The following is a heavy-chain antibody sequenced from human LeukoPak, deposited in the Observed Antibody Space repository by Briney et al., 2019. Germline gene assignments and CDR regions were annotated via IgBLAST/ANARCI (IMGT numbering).Heavy chain of an antibody. J-gene: IGHJ4*02. Sequence: SETLPLTCTVSGGSISSYYWSWIRQPPGKGLEWIGYIYYSGSTNYNPSLKSRVTISVDTSKNQFSLKLSSVTAADTAVYYCARMRGTTLFDYWGQGTLVTVSS. D-gene: IGHD2/OR15-2a*01. CDR1: GGSISSYY. CDR3: ARMRGTTLFDY. CDR2: IYYSGST. V-gene: IGHV4-59*01.